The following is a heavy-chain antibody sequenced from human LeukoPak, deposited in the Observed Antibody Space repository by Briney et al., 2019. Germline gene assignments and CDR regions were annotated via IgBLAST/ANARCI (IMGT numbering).Heavy chain of an antibody. J-gene: IGHJ3*02. D-gene: IGHD3-10*01. Sequence: LSGGSLRLSCAASGFTFSSYAMHWVRQAPGKGLEWVANIKEDGSEKYYVDSVKGRFTISRDNAKNSLYLHMNSLTAEDTAMYYCARDWVAGVPFDAFDIWGQGTMVSVSS. CDR2: IKEDGSEK. V-gene: IGHV3-7*03. CDR1: GFTFSSYA. CDR3: ARDWVAGVPFDAFDI.